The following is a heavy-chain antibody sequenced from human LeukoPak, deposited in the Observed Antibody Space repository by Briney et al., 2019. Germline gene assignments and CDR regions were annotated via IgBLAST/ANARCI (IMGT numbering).Heavy chain of an antibody. CDR2: IIPIFGTA. Sequence: SVKVSCKASGGTFSSFAISWVRQAPGQGLEWMGGIIPIFGTANYAQKFQGRVTITADESTSTAYMELSSLRSEDTAVYYCATTGRYFDWLSAGYYYYGMDVWGQGTTVTVSS. D-gene: IGHD3-9*01. CDR3: ATTGRYFDWLSAGYYYYGMDV. CDR1: GGTFSSFA. J-gene: IGHJ6*02. V-gene: IGHV1-69*01.